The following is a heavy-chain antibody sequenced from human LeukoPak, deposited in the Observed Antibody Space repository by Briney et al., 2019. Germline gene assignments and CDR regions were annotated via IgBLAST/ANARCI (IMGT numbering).Heavy chain of an antibody. J-gene: IGHJ5*02. CDR2: INHSGST. D-gene: IGHD3-10*01. CDR1: GGSFSGYY. Sequence: PSETLSLTCAVYGGSFSGYYWSWIRQPPGKGLEWIGEINHSGSTNYNPSLKSRVTISVDTSKNQFSLKLSSVTAADTAVYYCARSRGFRWFDPWGQGTLVTVSS. V-gene: IGHV4-34*01. CDR3: ARSRGFRWFDP.